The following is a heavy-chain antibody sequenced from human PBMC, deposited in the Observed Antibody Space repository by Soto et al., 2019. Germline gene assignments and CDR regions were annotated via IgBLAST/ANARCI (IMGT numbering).Heavy chain of an antibody. D-gene: IGHD6-13*01. CDR2: IFYSGST. CDR3: AGGYRQSGYSSSWVFDY. V-gene: IGHV4-31*03. Sequence: QVQLQESGPGLVKPSQTLSLICTVSGVSINSGGYYWNWIRQHPGKGLEWIGYIFYSGSTYYNPFLRSRVTISAGTSENQFSLNLSPVTAADTAVYFCAGGYRQSGYSSSWVFDYWGQGTLVNVSS. J-gene: IGHJ4*02. CDR1: GVSINSGGYY.